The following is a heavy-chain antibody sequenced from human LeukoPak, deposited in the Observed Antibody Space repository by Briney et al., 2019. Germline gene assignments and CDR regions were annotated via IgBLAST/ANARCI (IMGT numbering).Heavy chain of an antibody. J-gene: IGHJ3*02. CDR2: FDPEDGET. D-gene: IGHD6-6*01. Sequence: PGASVKVSCKVSGYTLTELSMYWVRQAPGKGLEWMGGFDPEDGETIYAQNFQGRVTMTEDTSTDTAYMELSSLRSEDTAVYYCAKAKFVLDAFDIWGQGTMVTVSS. V-gene: IGHV1-24*01. CDR3: AKAKFVLDAFDI. CDR1: GYTLTELS.